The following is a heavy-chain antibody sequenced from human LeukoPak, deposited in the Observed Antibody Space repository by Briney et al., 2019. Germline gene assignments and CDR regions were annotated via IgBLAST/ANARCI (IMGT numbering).Heavy chain of an antibody. V-gene: IGHV4-59*01. J-gene: IGHJ4*02. CDR1: GGSISSYY. CDR3: AREYYYGSGSYKEYYFDY. D-gene: IGHD3-10*01. Sequence: SETLSLTCTVSGGSISSYYWSWIRQPPGKGLEWIGYIYYSGSTNYNPSLKSRVTISVDTSKNQFSLKLSSVTAADTAVYYCAREYYYGSGSYKEYYFDYWGQGTLVTVSS. CDR2: IYYSGST.